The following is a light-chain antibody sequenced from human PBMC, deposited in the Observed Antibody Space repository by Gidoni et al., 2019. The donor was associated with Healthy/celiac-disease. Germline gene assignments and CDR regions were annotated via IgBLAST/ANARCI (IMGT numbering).Light chain of an antibody. Sequence: DIQLTQSPSFLSASVGDRVTITCRASQGISSYLAWYQQKPGKAPRLLIYGASTLESGVPSRFSGSGSATEFTLTISSLQPEDFATYYCQQLTSYPRTFGQGTKVEIK. CDR2: GAS. CDR1: QGISSY. V-gene: IGKV1-9*01. J-gene: IGKJ1*01. CDR3: QQLTSYPRT.